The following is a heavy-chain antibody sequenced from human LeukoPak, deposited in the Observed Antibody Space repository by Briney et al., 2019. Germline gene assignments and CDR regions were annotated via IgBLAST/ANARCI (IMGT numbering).Heavy chain of an antibody. V-gene: IGHV5-51*01. Sequence: GESLKISCKGSGYSFTSYWIGWVRQMPGKGLEWMGIIYPGDSDTRYSPSFQGQVTISADKSIDTAYLQWSSLKASDTAMYYCARITCYDFWSGYCVSPRGSFDFWGQGTLVTVSS. CDR1: GYSFTSYW. J-gene: IGHJ4*02. CDR2: IYPGDSDT. D-gene: IGHD3-3*01. CDR3: ARITCYDFWSGYCVSPRGSFDF.